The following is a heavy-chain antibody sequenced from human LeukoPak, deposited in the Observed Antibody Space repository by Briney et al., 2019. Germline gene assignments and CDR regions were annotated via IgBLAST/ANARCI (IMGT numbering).Heavy chain of an antibody. J-gene: IGHJ4*02. Sequence: SETLSLTCAVYGGSFSGYYWSWIRQPPGKGLEWIGEINHSGSTNYNPSLKSRVTISVDTSKNQFSLKLSSVTAADTAVYYCARDTPPPYYDFWSGYGHPLDYWGQGTLVTVSS. CDR2: INHSGST. CDR1: GGSFSGYY. V-gene: IGHV4-34*01. D-gene: IGHD3-3*01. CDR3: ARDTPPPYYDFWSGYGHPLDY.